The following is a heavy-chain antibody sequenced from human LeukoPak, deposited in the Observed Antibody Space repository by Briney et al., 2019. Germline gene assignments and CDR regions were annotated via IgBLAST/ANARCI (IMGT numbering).Heavy chain of an antibody. CDR1: GFSISSGYF. J-gene: IGHJ4*02. Sequence: PSETLSLTCTVSGFSISSGYFWGWIRQPPGQGLEWIGSIFHSGSTYYNPPLRSRHTITVDTSNNQCSLKLSSVTAADTAVYYCARAGGVTGYDSRYFDYWGQGTLVTVSS. CDR3: ARAGGVTGYDSRYFDY. V-gene: IGHV4-38-2*02. D-gene: IGHD5-12*01. CDR2: IFHSGST.